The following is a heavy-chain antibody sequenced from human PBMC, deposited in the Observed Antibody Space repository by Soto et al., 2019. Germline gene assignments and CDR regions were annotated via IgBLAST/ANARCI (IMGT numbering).Heavy chain of an antibody. CDR2: INPNNGAT. J-gene: IGHJ6*02. Sequence: ASAKVSCKASGDTFTTNYLHSVRQAPGQGLEWMGRINPNNGATLYAQEFQGRLILTTDTSTSTVYMDLNSVKSEDSAVYYCASRVLCDMDVWGQGTTVTVSS. D-gene: IGHD2-21*01. CDR3: ASRVLCDMDV. CDR1: GDTFTTNY. V-gene: IGHV1-46*01.